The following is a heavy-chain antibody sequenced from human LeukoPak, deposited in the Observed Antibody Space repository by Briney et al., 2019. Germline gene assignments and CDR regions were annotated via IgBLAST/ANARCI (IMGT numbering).Heavy chain of an antibody. J-gene: IGHJ4*02. CDR2: MNPSSGVT. Sequence: ASVKVSCKASGYTFSGYQVHWLRQAPGQGLEWMGRMNPSSGVTNYAQKFQGRVTMTRGTSINTAYLDLSALKSDDTAVYYCASRAASVTLGYWGQGTLVTVSS. CDR3: ASRAASVTLGY. CDR1: GYTFSGYQ. V-gene: IGHV1-2*06. D-gene: IGHD2-15*01.